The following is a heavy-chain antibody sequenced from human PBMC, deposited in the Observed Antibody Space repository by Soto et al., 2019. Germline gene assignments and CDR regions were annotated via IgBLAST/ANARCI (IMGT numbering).Heavy chain of an antibody. D-gene: IGHD3-10*01. V-gene: IGHV3-30-3*01. Sequence: PGGSLRLSCAASGFTFSSYAIHWVRQAPGKGLEWVAVISYDGSNKYYADSVKGRFTISRDNSKNTLYLQMSSLRAEDTAVYYCARRGYGMDVWGQGTTVTVSS. J-gene: IGHJ6*02. CDR2: ISYDGSNK. CDR1: GFTFSSYA. CDR3: ARRGYGMDV.